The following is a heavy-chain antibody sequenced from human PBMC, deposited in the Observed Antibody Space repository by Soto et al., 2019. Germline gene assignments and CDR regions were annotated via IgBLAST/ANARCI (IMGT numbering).Heavy chain of an antibody. J-gene: IGHJ6*02. CDR3: ARYGSGSYYQPNYYYYGMEV. CDR2: IYPGDSDT. CDR1: GYSFTSYW. D-gene: IGHD3-10*01. V-gene: IGHV5-51*01. Sequence: ESMKISCKGSGYSFTSYWIGWVRQMPGKGQEWMGIIYPGDSDTRYSPSFQGQVTITADKSISTDYLQWSSLKASDTAMYYCARYGSGSYYQPNYYYYGMEVRGQGTTVT.